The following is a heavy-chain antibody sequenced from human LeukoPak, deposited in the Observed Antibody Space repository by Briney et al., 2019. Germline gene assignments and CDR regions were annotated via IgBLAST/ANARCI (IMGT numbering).Heavy chain of an antibody. Sequence: PETLSLTCAVSGGSISSSSYYSGCIRHPPGKGLEWIGSIYYSGSSYYYPSLKSRVTISVGTSKNQFSLKLSSVAAADTAVYYCARRIVDTAMVYFDYWGQGTLVTVSS. D-gene: IGHD5-18*01. V-gene: IGHV4-39*07. CDR1: GGSISSSSYY. CDR3: ARRIVDTAMVYFDY. J-gene: IGHJ4*02. CDR2: IYYSGSS.